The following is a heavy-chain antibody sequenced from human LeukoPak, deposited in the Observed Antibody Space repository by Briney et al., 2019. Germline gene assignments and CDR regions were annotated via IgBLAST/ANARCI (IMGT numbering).Heavy chain of an antibody. J-gene: IGHJ5*01. V-gene: IGHV3-20*04. CDR2: INWNGAGT. CDR3: AREVWFGDHA. CDR1: GFTFDDYG. Sequence: PGGSLRLSCAASGFTFDDYGMSWVRQAPGKGLEWVSTINWNGAGTDYADSVKGRFTISRDSAKNSLYLQMNSLRAEDTAVYYCAREVWFGDHAWGHGTLVTVSS. D-gene: IGHD3-10*01.